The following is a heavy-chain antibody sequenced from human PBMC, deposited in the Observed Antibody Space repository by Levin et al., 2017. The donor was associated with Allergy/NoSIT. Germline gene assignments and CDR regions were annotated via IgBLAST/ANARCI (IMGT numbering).Heavy chain of an antibody. D-gene: IGHD3-22*01. CDR2: ISGSGGST. CDR3: AKDLASYDSSGYYSPSASGRALPNLIESDY. CDR1: GFTFSSYA. J-gene: IGHJ4*02. V-gene: IGHV3-23*01. Sequence: GGSLRLSCAASGFTFSSYAMSWVRQAPGKGLEWVSAISGSGGSTYYADSVKGRFTISRDNSKNKLYLQMNSLRAEDTAVYYCAKDLASYDSSGYYSPSASGRALPNLIESDYWGQGTLVTVSS.